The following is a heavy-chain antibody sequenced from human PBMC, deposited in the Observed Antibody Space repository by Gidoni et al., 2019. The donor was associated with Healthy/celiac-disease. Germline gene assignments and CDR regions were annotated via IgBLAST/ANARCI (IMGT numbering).Heavy chain of an antibody. CDR1: GYTFTSYG. V-gene: IGHV1-18*01. CDR3: ARADEYDFWSGYYGGGVGYYGMDV. J-gene: IGHJ6*02. Sequence: QVQLVQSGAEVKKPGASVKVSCKASGYTFTSYGISWVRQAPGQGLEWMGWISAYNGNTNYAQKLQGRVTMTTDTATSTAYMELRSLRSDDTAVYYCARADEYDFWSGYYGGGVGYYGMDVWGQGTTVTVSS. D-gene: IGHD3-3*01. CDR2: ISAYNGNT.